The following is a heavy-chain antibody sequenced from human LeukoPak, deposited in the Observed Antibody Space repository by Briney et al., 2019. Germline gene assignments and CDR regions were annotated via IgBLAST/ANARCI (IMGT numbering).Heavy chain of an antibody. CDR2: IYSGGRI. CDR1: GGSFSGFYY. V-gene: IGHV4-39*07. J-gene: IGHJ3*02. Sequence: PSETLSLTCTVSGGSFSGFYYWGWIRQPPGKGLEWIGSIYSGGRIYYNPSLNSRVTISVDTSNDHLSLRVTSVTAADTAVYYCTRAPWAYGNYVHAFDIWGQGTMVTVSS. D-gene: IGHD3-16*01. CDR3: TRAPWAYGNYVHAFDI.